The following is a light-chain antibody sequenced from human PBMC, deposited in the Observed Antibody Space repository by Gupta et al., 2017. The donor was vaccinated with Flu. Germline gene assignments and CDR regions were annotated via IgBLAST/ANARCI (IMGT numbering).Light chain of an antibody. Sequence: QSVLTQPPSVSAAPGQKVTIPCSGDISNIENNYVSWYQHFPGTAPKLLIFENSKRPSGVPARFSGSKSGTSATLGITRLQTGDEADYYCGTWDSSLTAWVFGGGTKLTIL. J-gene: IGLJ3*02. CDR1: ISNIENNY. CDR2: ENS. V-gene: IGLV1-51*02. CDR3: GTWDSSLTAWV.